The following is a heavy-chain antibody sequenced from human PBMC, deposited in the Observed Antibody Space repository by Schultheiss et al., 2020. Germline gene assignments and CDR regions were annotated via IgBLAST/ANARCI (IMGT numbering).Heavy chain of an antibody. CDR1: GGTFSSYA. J-gene: IGHJ2*01. V-gene: IGHV1-69*13. CDR2: IIPIFGTA. D-gene: IGHD5-24*01. CDR3: ARERDGYNPWYFDL. Sequence: SVKVSCEASGGTFSSYAISWVRQAPGQGLEWMGGIIPIFGTANYAQKFQGRVTITADESTSTAYMELSSLRSEDTAVYYCARERDGYNPWYFDLWGRGTLVTVSS.